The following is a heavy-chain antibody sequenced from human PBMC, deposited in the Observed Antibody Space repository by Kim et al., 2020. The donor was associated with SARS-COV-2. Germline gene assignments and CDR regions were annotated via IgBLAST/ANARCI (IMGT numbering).Heavy chain of an antibody. D-gene: IGHD2-15*01. Sequence: GKGRFTISRDNAKTSLYLQMNSLRAEDTAVYYCARAVSAALYYYYGMDVWGQGTTVTVSS. V-gene: IGHV3-11*01. J-gene: IGHJ6*02. CDR3: ARAVSAALYYYYGMDV.